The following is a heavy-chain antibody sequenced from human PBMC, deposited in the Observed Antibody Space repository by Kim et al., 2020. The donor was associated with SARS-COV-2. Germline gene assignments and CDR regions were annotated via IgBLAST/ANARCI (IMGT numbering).Heavy chain of an antibody. CDR1: GGPISGTNYY. J-gene: IGHJ5*02. Sequence: SETLSLSCSVSGGPISGTNYYWGWVRQTPAKGLEWIGSIYHTGNTYYNPSLERRVTISVDTSKNQFSLKLTSLSAPDRGIYYCARLGGGWGNGWFDPWG. CDR3: ARLGGGWGNGWFDP. CDR2: IYHTGNT. V-gene: IGHV4-39*01. D-gene: IGHD6-19*01.